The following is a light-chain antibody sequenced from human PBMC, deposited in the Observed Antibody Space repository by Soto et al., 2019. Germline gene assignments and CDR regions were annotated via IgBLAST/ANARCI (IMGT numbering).Light chain of an antibody. CDR2: SDD. V-gene: IGLV1-44*01. CDR3: AAWEDPRRARV. Sequence: QSVLTQPPSASGTPGQRVTISCSGSNSNIGRNTVSWYQQVPGTAPKSLIYSDDQRPSGVPDRISGSRSGTSASLAISGLQSGDEAEYYCAAWEDPRRARVFGGGTKLTVL. CDR1: NSNIGRNT. J-gene: IGLJ2*01.